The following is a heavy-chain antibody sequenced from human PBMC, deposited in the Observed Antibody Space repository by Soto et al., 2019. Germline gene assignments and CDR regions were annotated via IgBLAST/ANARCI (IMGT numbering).Heavy chain of an antibody. Sequence: QVQLVESGGGVVQPGRSLRLSCAASGFTFSSYAMHWVRQAPGKGLEWMAVISYDGSNKYYADSVKGRFTISRDNSKNTLYLQMNRLRAEDTAVYYCARDPLWGTAMVLWYFDLWGRGTLVTVSS. D-gene: IGHD5-18*01. J-gene: IGHJ2*01. CDR2: ISYDGSNK. CDR1: GFTFSSYA. CDR3: ARDPLWGTAMVLWYFDL. V-gene: IGHV3-30-3*01.